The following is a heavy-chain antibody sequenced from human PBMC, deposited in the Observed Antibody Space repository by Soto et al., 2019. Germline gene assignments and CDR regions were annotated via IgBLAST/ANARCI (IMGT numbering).Heavy chain of an antibody. CDR1: GDSVRNDY. V-gene: IGHV4-59*02. CDR3: ARGRDGDYFDY. D-gene: IGHD4-17*01. CDR2: ISYSGSL. Sequence: ETLSLTCTVSGDSVRNDYNSWIRQPPGKGLEWIGYISYSGSLNYNPSLKSRVTISVDTSKNQFSLKLSSVTAADTAAYYCARGRDGDYFDYWGQGTLVTVSS. J-gene: IGHJ4*02.